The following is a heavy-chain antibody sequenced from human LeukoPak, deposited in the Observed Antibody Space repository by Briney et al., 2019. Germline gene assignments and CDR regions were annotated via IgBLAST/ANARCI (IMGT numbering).Heavy chain of an antibody. D-gene: IGHD6-13*01. V-gene: IGHV3-33*01. CDR1: GFTFSSYG. CDR2: IWYDGSNK. J-gene: IGHJ6*02. CDR3: ARTNDAAAGTYYYYGMDV. Sequence: GRSLRLSCAASGFTFSSYGMHWVRQAPGKGLEWVAVIWYDGSNKYYADSVKGRFTISRDNSKNTQYLQMNSLRAEDTAVYYCARTNDAAAGTYYYYGMDVWGQGTTVTVSS.